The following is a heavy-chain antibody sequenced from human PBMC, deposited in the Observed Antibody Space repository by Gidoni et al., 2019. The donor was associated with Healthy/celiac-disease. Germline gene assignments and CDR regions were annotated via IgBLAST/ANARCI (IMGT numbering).Heavy chain of an antibody. D-gene: IGHD2-15*01. CDR3: ARDHLEGWFLFDY. J-gene: IGHJ4*02. CDR1: GFTFSSYE. V-gene: IGHV3-48*03. CDR2: ISSSGSTI. Sequence: EVQLVESGGGLVQPGGSLRLSCAASGFTFSSYEMNWVRQAPGKGLEWVSYISSSGSTIYYADSVKGRFTISRDNAKNSLYLQMNSLRAEDTAVYYCARDHLEGWFLFDYWGQGTLVTVSS.